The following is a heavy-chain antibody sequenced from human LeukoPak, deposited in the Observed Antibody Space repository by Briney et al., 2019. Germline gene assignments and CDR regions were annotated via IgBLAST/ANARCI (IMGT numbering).Heavy chain of an antibody. D-gene: IGHD3-22*01. J-gene: IGHJ4*02. CDR2: SYSDDTT. V-gene: IGHV3-66*01. CDR3: VRDDDRPDNGLDY. Sequence: GGSLRLSCAASGFTFSSYWMHWVRQAPGKGLEWVSISYSDDTTYYADSVKGRFTISRDNSKNTLFLQMNSLRTEDTAVYYCVRDDDRPDNGLDYWGQGTLVTVSS. CDR1: GFTFSSYW.